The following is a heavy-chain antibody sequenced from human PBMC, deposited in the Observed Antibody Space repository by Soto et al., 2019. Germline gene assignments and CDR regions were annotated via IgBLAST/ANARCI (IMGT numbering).Heavy chain of an antibody. Sequence: PSETLSLTCAVSGGSISSSNWWSWVRQPPGKGLEWIGEIYHSGSTNYNPSLKSRVTISVDKSKNQFSLKLSSVTAADTAVYYCARTYDILTGYPVGYYYYGMDVWGQGTTVTVSS. CDR1: GGSISSSNW. D-gene: IGHD3-9*01. J-gene: IGHJ6*02. V-gene: IGHV4-4*02. CDR2: IYHSGST. CDR3: ARTYDILTGYPVGYYYYGMDV.